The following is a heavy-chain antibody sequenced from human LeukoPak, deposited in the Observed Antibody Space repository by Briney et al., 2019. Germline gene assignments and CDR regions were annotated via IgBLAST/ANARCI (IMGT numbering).Heavy chain of an antibody. D-gene: IGHD6-19*01. V-gene: IGHV1-2*02. CDR1: GYTFSGYY. CDR3: ARDLLAVAGTARSSWFDP. CDR2: INPNSGGT. J-gene: IGHJ5*02. Sequence: ASVKVSCKASGYTFSGYYMHWVRQAPGQGLEWMGWINPNSGGTNYAQKFQGRVTMTRDTSISTAYMELSRLRSDDTAVYYCARDLLAVAGTARSSWFDPWGQGTLVTVSS.